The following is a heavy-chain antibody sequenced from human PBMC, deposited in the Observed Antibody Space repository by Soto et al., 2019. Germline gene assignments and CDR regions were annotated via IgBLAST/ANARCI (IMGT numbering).Heavy chain of an antibody. Sequence: QVQLVQSGAEVKKPGASVKVSCKASGYTFTSYGISWVRQAPGQGLEWIGWISAYNGNTNYAQKLQGRVTMTTDTSPSTASMGLRSLRSDDTAVYYCARDLMERKWFGESNGADGMDVWGQGTTVTVSS. J-gene: IGHJ6*02. CDR1: GYTFTSYG. V-gene: IGHV1-18*01. CDR2: ISAYNGNT. CDR3: ARDLMERKWFGESNGADGMDV. D-gene: IGHD3-10*01.